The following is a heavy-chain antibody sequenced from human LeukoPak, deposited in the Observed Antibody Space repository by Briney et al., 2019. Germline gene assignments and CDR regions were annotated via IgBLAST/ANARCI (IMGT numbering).Heavy chain of an antibody. J-gene: IGHJ4*02. D-gene: IGHD6-6*01. V-gene: IGHV3-30-3*01. CDR2: ISYDGSNK. CDR3: ARDPGAFEYSSRGSSDY. CDR1: GFTFSSYA. Sequence: TGGSLRLSCAASGFTFSSYAMHWVRQAPGKGLEWVAVISYDGSNKYYADSVKGRFTISRDNSKNTLYLQMNSLRAEDTAVYYCARDPGAFEYSSRGSSDYWGQGTLVTISS.